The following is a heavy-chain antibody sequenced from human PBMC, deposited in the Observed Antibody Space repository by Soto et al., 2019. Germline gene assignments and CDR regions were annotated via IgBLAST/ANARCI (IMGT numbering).Heavy chain of an antibody. Sequence: SETLSLTCTVSGGSISSGDYSWSWVRQSPGKGLEWIGHIYNSGITYYNPSLKSRVVISIDTSRNQFSLRLNSLTAADRAVYFCARGGPVFGLGSRFWFDPWGQGTVVTVSS. CDR3: ARGGPVFGLGSRFWFDP. J-gene: IGHJ5*02. CDR1: GGSISSGDYS. CDR2: IYNSGIT. V-gene: IGHV4-30-4*01. D-gene: IGHD3-3*01.